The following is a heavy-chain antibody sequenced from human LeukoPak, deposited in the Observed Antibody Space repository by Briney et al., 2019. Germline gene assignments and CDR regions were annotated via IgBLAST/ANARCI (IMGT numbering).Heavy chain of an antibody. J-gene: IGHJ4*02. Sequence: SEALSLTCAVSGGSISSSNWWSWVRQPPGKGLEWIGEIYHSGSTNYNPSLKSRVTISVDKSKNQFSLKLSSVTAADTAVYYCARSYCSGGSCTYPFDYWGQGTLVTVSS. D-gene: IGHD2-15*01. CDR1: GGSISSSNW. CDR3: ARSYCSGGSCTYPFDY. CDR2: IYHSGST. V-gene: IGHV4-4*02.